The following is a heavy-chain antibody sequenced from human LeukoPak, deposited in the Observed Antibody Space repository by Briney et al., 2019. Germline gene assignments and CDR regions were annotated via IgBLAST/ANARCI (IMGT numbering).Heavy chain of an antibody. V-gene: IGHV1-24*01. CDR1: GYTLTELS. D-gene: IGHD3-22*01. Sequence: ASVKVSCKVSGYTLTELSMHWVRQAPGKGLEWMGGFDPEDGETIYAQKFQGRVTMTEDTSTDTAYMELSSLRSDDTAVYYCARDQGYYDSSGKHRRWFDPWGQGTLVTVSS. J-gene: IGHJ5*02. CDR3: ARDQGYYDSSGKHRRWFDP. CDR2: FDPEDGET.